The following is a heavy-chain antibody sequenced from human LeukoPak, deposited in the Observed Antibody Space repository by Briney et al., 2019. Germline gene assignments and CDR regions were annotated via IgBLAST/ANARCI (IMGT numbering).Heavy chain of an antibody. V-gene: IGHV4-39*07. J-gene: IGHJ4*02. Sequence: SETLSLTCTVSGGSISSSIYYWAWVRQPPGKGLEWIGTVFYNGATQYSPSLRSRVTISVDTSKNQFSLKLSSVTAADTAVYYCARGGLLVAVYYYFDYWGQGTLVTVSS. D-gene: IGHD2-15*01. CDR3: ARGGLLVAVYYYFDY. CDR2: VFYNGAT. CDR1: GGSISSSIYY.